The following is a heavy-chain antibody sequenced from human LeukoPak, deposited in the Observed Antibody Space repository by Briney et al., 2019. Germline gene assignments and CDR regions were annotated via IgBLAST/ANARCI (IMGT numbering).Heavy chain of an antibody. CDR1: GGSISNSSYY. CDR3: GRQGYTASYYFLDY. CDR2: IYYSGST. V-gene: IGHV4-39*01. Sequence: SETLSLTCIVSGGSISNSSYYWGWILQPPGKGLEWMGNIYYSGSTYYNPSLKSRVTMSVDTSKNQFSLKLSSVTAADTAPYYCGRQGYTASYYFLDYWSQGTMVTVSS. D-gene: IGHD1-26*01. J-gene: IGHJ4*02.